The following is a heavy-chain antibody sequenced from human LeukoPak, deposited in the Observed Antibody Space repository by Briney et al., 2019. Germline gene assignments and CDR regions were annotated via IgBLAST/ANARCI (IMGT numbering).Heavy chain of an antibody. CDR2: ISYDGSNK. J-gene: IGHJ4*02. CDR1: GFTFSSYA. CDR3: ARDPGGLTLSGYSSYYFDY. D-gene: IGHD3-9*01. V-gene: IGHV3-30*04. Sequence: GGSLRLSCAASGFTFSSYAMHWVRQAPGKGLEWVAVISYDGSNKYYADSVKGRFTISRDNSKNTLYLQMNSLRAEDTAVYYCARDPGGLTLSGYSSYYFDYWGQGTLVTVSS.